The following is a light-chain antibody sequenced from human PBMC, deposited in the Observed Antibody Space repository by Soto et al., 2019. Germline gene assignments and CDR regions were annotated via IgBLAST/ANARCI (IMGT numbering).Light chain of an antibody. CDR2: DVS. CDR1: SSDVGGYNF. Sequence: QSVLTQPRSVSGSPGQSVTISCTGTSSDVGGYNFVSWYQQHPGKAPKLMIYDVSKRPSGVPDRFSGSKSGNTASLTISGLQDEDEADYYCCSYAGSYTGVFGTGTKVTVL. CDR3: CSYAGSYTGV. J-gene: IGLJ1*01. V-gene: IGLV2-11*01.